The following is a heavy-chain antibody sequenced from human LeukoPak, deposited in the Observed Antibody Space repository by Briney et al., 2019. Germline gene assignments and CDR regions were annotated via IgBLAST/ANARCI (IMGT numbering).Heavy chain of an antibody. V-gene: IGHV3-9*01. J-gene: IGHJ6*03. CDR1: GFTFDDYA. D-gene: IGHD2-2*02. CDR2: ISWNSGSI. Sequence: GGSLRLSCAASGFTFDDYAMHWVRQAPGKGLEWVSGISWNSGSIGYADSVKGRFTISRDNAKNTLYLQMNSLRAEDTAVYYCARDREEYCSSTSCYTGYYYYYMDVWGKGTTVTVSS. CDR3: ARDREEYCSSTSCYTGYYYYYMDV.